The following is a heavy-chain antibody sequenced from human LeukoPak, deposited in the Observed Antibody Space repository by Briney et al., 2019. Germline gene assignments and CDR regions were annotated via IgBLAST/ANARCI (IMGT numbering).Heavy chain of an antibody. Sequence: GASVKVSCKASGGTFSSYAISWVRQAPGQGLEWMGGIIPIFGTANYAQKFQGRVTITADKSTSTAYMELSSLRSEDTAVYYCARGTNYYYGSGSSDYWGQGTLVTVSS. J-gene: IGHJ4*02. CDR1: GGTFSSYA. D-gene: IGHD3-10*01. CDR2: IIPIFGTA. V-gene: IGHV1-69*06. CDR3: ARGTNYYYGSGSSDY.